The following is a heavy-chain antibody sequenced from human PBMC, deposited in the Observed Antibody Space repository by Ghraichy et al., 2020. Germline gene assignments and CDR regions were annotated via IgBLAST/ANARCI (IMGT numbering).Heavy chain of an antibody. CDR2: IKEDGSEN. Sequence: GESLNISCAASGFTFSTYWMPWVRQAPGKGLEWVANIKEDGSENYYVDSVKGRFTISRDNAKNSLYLQMNSLRAEDTAIYYCTRGFDYGGQGTLLTVSS. CDR3: TRGFDY. V-gene: IGHV3-7*03. CDR1: GFTFSTYW. J-gene: IGHJ4*02.